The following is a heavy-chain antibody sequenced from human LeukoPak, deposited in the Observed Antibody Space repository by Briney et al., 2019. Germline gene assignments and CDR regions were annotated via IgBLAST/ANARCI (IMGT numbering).Heavy chain of an antibody. D-gene: IGHD2-8*01. CDR1: GGSISSGSYY. V-gene: IGHV4-61*02. CDR2: IYTSGST. Sequence: SETLSLTCTVSGGSISSGSYYWSWMRQPAGKGLEWIGRIYTSGSTNYNPSLKSRVTISVDTSRNQFSLKLSSVTAADTAVYYCAREPIYCTNGVCIDYWGQGTLVTVSS. J-gene: IGHJ4*02. CDR3: AREPIYCTNGVCIDY.